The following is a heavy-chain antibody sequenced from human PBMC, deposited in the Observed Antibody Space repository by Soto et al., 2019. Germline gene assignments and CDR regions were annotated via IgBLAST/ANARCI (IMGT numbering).Heavy chain of an antibody. Sequence: TTFWISWVRQMPGRGLEWMGRIDPRDSYTNYSPSFQGHVTISGDKSISTVYLQWASLKASDTAMYYCARLYCSSSTCDSWFDPWGQGTLVTVSS. V-gene: IGHV5-10-1*01. CDR1: TTFW. D-gene: IGHD2-2*01. CDR2: IDPRDSYT. J-gene: IGHJ5*02. CDR3: ARLYCSSSTCDSWFDP.